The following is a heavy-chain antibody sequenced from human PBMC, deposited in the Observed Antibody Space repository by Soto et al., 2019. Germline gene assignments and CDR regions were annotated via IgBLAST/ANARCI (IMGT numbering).Heavy chain of an antibody. CDR1: GFTFRSYV. Sequence: QVQLVESGGGVVQPGTSLRLSCVGSGFTFRSYVIHWVRQAPGKGLEWVALTSYDGSNNFYGDSVKGRFTISTHNSRNTVERHMDSLSIEDTALYYSARKGTTEGLNVRGQGTLVSVSS. CDR3: ARKGTTEGLNV. J-gene: IGHJ4*02. D-gene: IGHD1-1*01. CDR2: TSYDGSNN. V-gene: IGHV3-33*05.